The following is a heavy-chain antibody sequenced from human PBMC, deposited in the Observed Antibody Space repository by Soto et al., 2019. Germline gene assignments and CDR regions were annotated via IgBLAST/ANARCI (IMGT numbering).Heavy chain of an antibody. D-gene: IGHD1-26*01. CDR1: GDSISSHY. J-gene: IGHJ2*01. Sequence: QVQLQESGPGLVKPSETLSLTCTVSGDSISSHYWSWIRQPPGKGLEWIGYVYYTGSTDYNPSLTSLFTXSXXXAXXQLSLRLNSVTAADTAVYYCARPKGTTPAVWYFDLWGRGTLVTVSS. CDR3: ARPKGTTPAVWYFDL. CDR2: VYYTGST. V-gene: IGHV4-59*08.